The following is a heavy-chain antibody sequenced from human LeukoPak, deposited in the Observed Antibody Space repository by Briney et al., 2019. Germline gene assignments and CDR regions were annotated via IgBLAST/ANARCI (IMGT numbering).Heavy chain of an antibody. D-gene: IGHD5-18*01. CDR1: GYTFTSYG. Sequence: ASVKVSCKPSGYTFTSYGITWVRQAPGQGLEWMGWISTYNGNTNYAQKFQGRVTMTTDTSTSTAYMELRSLRSDDTAVYYCARTHLWLSGDAFDIWGQGTMVTVSS. CDR3: ARTHLWLSGDAFDI. J-gene: IGHJ3*02. CDR2: ISTYNGNT. V-gene: IGHV1-18*01.